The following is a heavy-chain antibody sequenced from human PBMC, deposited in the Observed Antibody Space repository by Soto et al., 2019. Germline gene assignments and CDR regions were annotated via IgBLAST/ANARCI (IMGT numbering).Heavy chain of an antibody. Sequence: GGSLSLSCAASGFTFSSYSINWVRPAPGKGLEWFSYITSDSSTISYADSVKGRFTVSRDNAKNSLYLQMNSLRDEDTAVYYCARVGRGVYGMDVWGQGTSVTVSS. CDR3: ARVGRGVYGMDV. J-gene: IGHJ6*02. CDR1: GFTFSSYS. V-gene: IGHV3-48*02. D-gene: IGHD2-8*01. CDR2: ITSDSSTI.